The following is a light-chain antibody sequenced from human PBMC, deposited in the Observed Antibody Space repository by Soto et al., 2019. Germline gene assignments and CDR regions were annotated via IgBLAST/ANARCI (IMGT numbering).Light chain of an antibody. J-gene: IGLJ3*02. Sequence: QSVLTQSSSASASLGSSVKLTCTLSSAHSSYIIAWHQQQPGKAPRYLMKLEGSGSYNKGSGVPDRFSGSSSGADRYLTIYNLQFEDEADYYCETWDSNIHWVFGGGTKLTVL. CDR3: ETWDSNIHWV. V-gene: IGLV4-60*02. CDR2: LEGSGSY. CDR1: SAHSSYI.